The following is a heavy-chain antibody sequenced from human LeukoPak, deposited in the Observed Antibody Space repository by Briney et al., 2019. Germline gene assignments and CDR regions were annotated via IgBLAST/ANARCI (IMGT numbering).Heavy chain of an antibody. V-gene: IGHV1-2*02. D-gene: IGHD3-3*01. CDR3: ARVLRYDFWSAYYFDY. CDR1: GYTLTGYY. J-gene: IGHJ4*02. CDR2: INPNRGGT. Sequence: VSVKVSCKASGYTLTGYYLHWVRQAPGQGLEWMGWINPNRGGTDYAQKFQGRVTMTRDTSINTAYMELSRLRSDDTAVYYCARVLRYDFWSAYYFDYWGQGTLVTVSS.